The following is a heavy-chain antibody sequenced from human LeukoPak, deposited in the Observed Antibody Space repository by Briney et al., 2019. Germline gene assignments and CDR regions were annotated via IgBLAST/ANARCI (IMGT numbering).Heavy chain of an antibody. CDR1: GFSFCFYG. D-gene: IGHD3-3*01. CDR2: IRTDGSID. Sequence: GGSLRLSCAASGFSFCFYGLHWVRQAPGKGLEWVAFIRTDGSIDYYADSVKGRFTISRDNAKNSLYLQMSSLRAEDTAVYYCARDGVFSFAYWGQGTLVTVSS. CDR3: ARDGVFSFAY. V-gene: IGHV3-30*02. J-gene: IGHJ4*02.